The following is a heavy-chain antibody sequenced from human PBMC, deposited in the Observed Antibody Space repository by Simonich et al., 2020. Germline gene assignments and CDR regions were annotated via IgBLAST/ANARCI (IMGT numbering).Heavy chain of an antibody. D-gene: IGHD2-21*01. CDR2: RSGSGGRT. CDR3: AKEVSSGFISG. CDR1: GFTFSSYA. Sequence: EVQLLESGGGLVQPGGSLRLSCAASGFTFSSYAMSWVRQAPGKGRGWVPARSGSGGRTYYADSGKGRFTISRDNSKNTLYLQMNSLRAEDTAVYYCAKEVSSGFISGWGQGTMVTVSS. V-gene: IGHV3-23*01. J-gene: IGHJ3*01.